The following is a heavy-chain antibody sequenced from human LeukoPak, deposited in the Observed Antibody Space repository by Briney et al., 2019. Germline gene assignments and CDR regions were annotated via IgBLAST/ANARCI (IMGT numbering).Heavy chain of an antibody. J-gene: IGHJ4*02. CDR2: IIPIFGTA. V-gene: IGHV1-69*06. Sequence: EASVKVSCKASGGTFSSYAISWVRQAPGQGLEWMGGIIPIFGTANYAQKFQGRVTITADKSTSTAYMELRSLRSEDTAVYYCAREGLWFGELLYYFDYWGQGTLVTVSS. D-gene: IGHD3-10*01. CDR3: AREGLWFGELLYYFDY. CDR1: GGTFSSYA.